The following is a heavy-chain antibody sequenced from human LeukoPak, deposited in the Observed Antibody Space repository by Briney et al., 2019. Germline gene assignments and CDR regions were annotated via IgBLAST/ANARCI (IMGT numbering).Heavy chain of an antibody. CDR3: ARSYYNILTGYWVDDTFDI. V-gene: IGHV3-74*01. D-gene: IGHD3-9*01. CDR2: IKSDGSST. Sequence: GGSLRLSCAASGSTFSNYWMHWARQGPGKGLEWVSRIKSDGSSTSYADSVKGRFTISRDNAKNTLYLQMNSLRAEDTAVYYCARSYYNILTGYWVDDTFDIWGQGTKVTVSS. J-gene: IGHJ3*02. CDR1: GSTFSNYW.